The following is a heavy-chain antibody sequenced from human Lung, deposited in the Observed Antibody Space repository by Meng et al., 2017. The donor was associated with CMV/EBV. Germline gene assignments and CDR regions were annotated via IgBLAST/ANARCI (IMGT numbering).Heavy chain of an antibody. D-gene: IGHD1-26*01. V-gene: IGHV3-33*06. J-gene: IGHJ4*02. Sequence: GESLKISCAASGFTFSDYGMHWVRQTPGKGLEWVAVIFYGGSSKYYADSVKGRFTISRDNSENTLHLQMNSLRAEDTAVYYCTKGAGSVGSIHFIHWGQGXLVTVSS. CDR2: IFYGGSSK. CDR3: TKGAGSVGSIHFIH. CDR1: GFTFSDYG.